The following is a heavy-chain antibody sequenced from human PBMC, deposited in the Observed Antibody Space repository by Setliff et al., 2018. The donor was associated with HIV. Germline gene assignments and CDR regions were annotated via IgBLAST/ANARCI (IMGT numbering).Heavy chain of an antibody. CDR2: IYTSGST. D-gene: IGHD1-26*01. CDR1: GGAITGYY. V-gene: IGHV4-4*08. J-gene: IGHJ6*03. CDR3: ARQWAERVMDV. Sequence: SETLSLTCNVSGGAITGYYWSWIRQPPGKGLEWIGYIYTSGSTNYNPSLKSRAAISVDRSKRHFFLKLRSVTAADTAVYYCARQWAERVMDVWGNGTTVTVSS.